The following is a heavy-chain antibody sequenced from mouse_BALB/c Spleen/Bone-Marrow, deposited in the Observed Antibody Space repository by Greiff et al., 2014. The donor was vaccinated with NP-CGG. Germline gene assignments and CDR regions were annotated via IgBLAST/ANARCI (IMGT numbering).Heavy chain of an antibody. CDR2: ISTYSGNT. D-gene: IGHD2-1*01. V-gene: IGHV1-67*01. Sequence: LQESGPELVRPGVSVEISCKGSGYTFTDYAMHWVKQSHAKSLEWIGVISTYSGNTNYNQKFKGKATMTVDKSSSTAYMELARLTSEDSAIYYCASPIYYGNYEGFAYWGQGTLVTVSA. CDR3: ASPIYYGNYEGFAY. J-gene: IGHJ3*01. CDR1: GYTFTDYA.